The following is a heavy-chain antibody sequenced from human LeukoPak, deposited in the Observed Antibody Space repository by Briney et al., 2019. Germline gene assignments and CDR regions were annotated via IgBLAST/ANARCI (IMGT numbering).Heavy chain of an antibody. Sequence: PGGSLRLSCAASGFTISGYWMHWVRQAPGKGLEWVSTITTRSGSTYYADSVKGRFTISRDNSKNTLYLQMNSLRAEDTAVYYCAKEVSWRVAGTMGLDYWGQGTLVTVSS. CDR2: ITTRSGST. CDR1: GFTISGYW. V-gene: IGHV3-23*01. D-gene: IGHD6-19*01. CDR3: AKEVSWRVAGTMGLDY. J-gene: IGHJ4*02.